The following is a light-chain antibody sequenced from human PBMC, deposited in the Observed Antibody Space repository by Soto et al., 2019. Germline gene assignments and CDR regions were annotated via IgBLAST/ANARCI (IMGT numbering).Light chain of an antibody. CDR1: QSVRNY. J-gene: IGKJ5*01. CDR2: GAS. CDR3: QQRSNWPSIT. V-gene: IGKV3-11*01. Sequence: EIVLTQSPATLSLSPGERATLSCRASQSVRNYLAWHQQKPGQTPRLLVYGASNRATGIPARFSGSGSGTDFTLTINSLEPEDSAVYYCQQRSNWPSITFGQGTRLEIK.